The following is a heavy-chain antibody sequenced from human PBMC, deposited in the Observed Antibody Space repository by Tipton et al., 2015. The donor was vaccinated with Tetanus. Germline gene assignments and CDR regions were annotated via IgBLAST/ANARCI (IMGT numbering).Heavy chain of an antibody. V-gene: IGHV3-11*01. D-gene: IGHD6-6*01. Sequence: LSLTCTVSGGSISGSGYFWNWIRQAPGKGLEWVSYISSSGSTIYYADSVKGRFTISRDNAKNSLSLQVNSLRAEDTAVYYCARVWGRGQLVTKPNWYFDLWGRGTLVTVSS. CDR2: ISSSGSTI. J-gene: IGHJ2*01. CDR3: ARVWGRGQLVTKPNWYFDL. CDR1: GGSISGSGYF.